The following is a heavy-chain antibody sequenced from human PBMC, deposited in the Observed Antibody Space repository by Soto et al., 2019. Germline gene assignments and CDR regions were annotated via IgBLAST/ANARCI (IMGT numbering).Heavy chain of an antibody. V-gene: IGHV1-2*04. D-gene: IGHD3-10*01. CDR2: INPNSGGT. Sequence: ASVKVSCKASGYTFTGYYMHWVRQAPGQGLEWMGWINPNSGGTNYAQKFQGWVTMTRDTSISTAYMELSRLRSDDTAVYYCARGSGGYSSRYHYYMDVWGKGTTVTVSS. CDR1: GYTFTGYY. CDR3: ARGSGGYSSRYHYYMDV. J-gene: IGHJ6*03.